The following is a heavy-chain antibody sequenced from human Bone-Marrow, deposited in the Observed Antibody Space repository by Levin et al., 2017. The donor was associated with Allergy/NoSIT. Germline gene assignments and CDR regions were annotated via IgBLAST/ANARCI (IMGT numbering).Heavy chain of an antibody. V-gene: IGHV4-38-2*02. CDR3: ARFGASRSLSVAYYYFGMDV. CDR1: GYLISSGYY. J-gene: IGHJ6*02. Sequence: PSETLSLTCTVSGYLISSGYYWGWIRQSPGKGLEWIGTIYQSGGTYYNSSLRSRVTISVDKSKNQFSLTLTSLTSPDTSVYFCARFGASRSLSVAYYYFGMDVWGQGTTVTVSS. D-gene: IGHD3-16*01. CDR2: IYQSGGT.